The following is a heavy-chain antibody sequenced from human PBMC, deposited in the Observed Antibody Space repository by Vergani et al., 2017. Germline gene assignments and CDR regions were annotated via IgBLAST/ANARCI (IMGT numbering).Heavy chain of an antibody. CDR3: ARDKIEWQWIRLGYNYNYMDV. CDR2: ISYDGSNK. V-gene: IGHV3-30-3*01. D-gene: IGHD5-12*01. CDR1: GFTFSSYA. Sequence: QVQLVESGGGVVQPGRSLRLSCAASGFTFSSYAMHWVRQAPGKGLEWVAVISYDGSNKYYADSVKGRFTISRDNSKNTLYLQMNSMRTKDTAVYYCARDKIEWQWIRLGYNYNYMDVWGKGNTVTVS. J-gene: IGHJ6*03.